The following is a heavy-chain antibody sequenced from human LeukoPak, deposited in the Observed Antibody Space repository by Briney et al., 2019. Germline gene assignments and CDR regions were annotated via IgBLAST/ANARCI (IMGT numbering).Heavy chain of an antibody. V-gene: IGHV3-23*01. D-gene: IGHD6-13*01. J-gene: IGHJ4*02. CDR1: GFTFSSYA. Sequence: PGGSLRLSCAASGFTFSSYAMSWVRQAPGKGLEWVSAISGSGGSTYYADSVKGRFTISRDNSKNTLYLQMNSLRVEDTAVYYCAKGFSGIAAAGSVYWGQGTLVTVSS. CDR3: AKGFSGIAAAGSVY. CDR2: ISGSGGST.